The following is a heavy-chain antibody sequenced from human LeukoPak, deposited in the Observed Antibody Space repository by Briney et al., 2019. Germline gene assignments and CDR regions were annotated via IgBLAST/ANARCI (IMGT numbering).Heavy chain of an antibody. Sequence: PSETLSLTCAVSGYSINIDYYWGWIRQPPGKGLEWIGSIYHNGRDYYNPSLKSRVSISVDTSKNHFSLHLTSVTAADTAIYYCARGGVIAAVYFDFWGQGALVTVSS. J-gene: IGHJ4*02. D-gene: IGHD6-6*01. CDR1: GYSINIDYY. CDR2: IYHNGRD. CDR3: ARGGVIAAVYFDF. V-gene: IGHV4-38-2*01.